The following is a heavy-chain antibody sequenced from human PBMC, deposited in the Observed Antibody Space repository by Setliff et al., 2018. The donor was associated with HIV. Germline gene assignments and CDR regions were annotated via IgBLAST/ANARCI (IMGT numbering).Heavy chain of an antibody. CDR3: ARDLKSGSYSPGAFDI. CDR1: GGSISRGGFY. V-gene: IGHV4-30-4*01. D-gene: IGHD3-10*01. CDR2: INYRGTT. J-gene: IGHJ3*02. Sequence: PSETLSLTCTVSGGSISRGGFYWSWIRHPPGKGMEWIGYINYRGTTSYNPSLKSRVTISVDKSKNQFSLNLSSVTAADTAVYYCARDLKSGSYSPGAFDIWGQGTMVTVSS.